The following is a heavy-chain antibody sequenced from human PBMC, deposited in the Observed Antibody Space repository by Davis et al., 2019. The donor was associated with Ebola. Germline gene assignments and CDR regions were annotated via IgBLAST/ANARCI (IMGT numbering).Heavy chain of an antibody. CDR3: ARHESSWDFWSGYYTHYYYGMDV. V-gene: IGHV4-59*08. D-gene: IGHD3-3*01. J-gene: IGHJ6*02. Sequence: SETLSLTCTVSGDSISSYYWSWIRQPPGKGLEWIGYIYYSGSTNYNPSLKSRVTISVDTSKNQFSLKLSSVTAADTAVYYCARHESSWDFWSGYYTHYYYGMDVWGQGTTVTVSS. CDR1: GDSISSYY. CDR2: IYYSGST.